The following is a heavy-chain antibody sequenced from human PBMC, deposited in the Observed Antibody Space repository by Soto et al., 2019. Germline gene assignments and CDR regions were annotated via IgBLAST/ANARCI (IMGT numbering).Heavy chain of an antibody. V-gene: IGHV3-23*01. CDR2: ISNNVGAT. CDR3: VRRSFGGFDT. D-gene: IGHD3-10*01. CDR1: GFAFTTYA. J-gene: IGHJ3*02. Sequence: EVQVSESGGGLVQPGGSLSLSCTTSGFAFTTYAMNWVRQAPGKGLEWVSLISNNVGATFYADSVRGRFTISRDTSTNTLFLEMNSLRAEDTAMYYCVRRSFGGFDTWGQGTMVTVSS.